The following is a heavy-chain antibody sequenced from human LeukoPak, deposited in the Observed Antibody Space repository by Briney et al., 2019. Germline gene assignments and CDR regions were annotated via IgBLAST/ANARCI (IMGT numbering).Heavy chain of an antibody. V-gene: IGHV3-30*02. J-gene: IGHJ4*02. CDR3: AKRRGATVSEFDY. D-gene: IGHD4-11*01. Sequence: GGSLRLSCVVSGFTFSTYDMYWVRQAPGKGLEWVTVIRSDGTGELYVESVKGRFTISRDNSKSTLYLQMNSVRPEDTALYYCAKRRGATVSEFDYWGQGTLVTVSP. CDR2: IRSDGTGE. CDR1: GFTFSTYD.